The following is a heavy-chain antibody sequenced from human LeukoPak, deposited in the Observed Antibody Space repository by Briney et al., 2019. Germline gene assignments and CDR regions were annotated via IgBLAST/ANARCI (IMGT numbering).Heavy chain of an antibody. V-gene: IGHV4-34*01. CDR1: GGSFSDYY. Sequence: ASETLSLTCAVYGGSFSDYYWSGIRQPPGKGLEWIGGINHSGTTNYNPSLKSRITISVDTSKHQFSLKLSSVTAADTAVYYCARPQRSPTPTDAFDIWGQGTMVTVSS. D-gene: IGHD2-2*01. J-gene: IGHJ3*02. CDR3: ARPQRSPTPTDAFDI. CDR2: INHSGTT.